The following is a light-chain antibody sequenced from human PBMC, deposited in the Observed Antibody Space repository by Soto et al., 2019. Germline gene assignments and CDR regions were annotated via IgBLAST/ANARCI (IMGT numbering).Light chain of an antibody. CDR1: SSDVGGYNY. J-gene: IGLJ2*01. V-gene: IGLV2-14*01. Sequence: QSALTQPASVSGSPGQSITISCTGTSSDVGGYNYVSWYQQHPGKAPKLMIYDVSKRPSGVSNRFSGSKSVNTASLTISGLQAEDEADYDCSSYTSSSTVVFGGGTK. CDR3: SSYTSSSTVV. CDR2: DVS.